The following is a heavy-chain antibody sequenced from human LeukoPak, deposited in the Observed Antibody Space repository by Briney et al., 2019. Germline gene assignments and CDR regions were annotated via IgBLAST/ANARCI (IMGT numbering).Heavy chain of an antibody. CDR2: IYYSGST. V-gene: IGHV4-39*02. CDR3: AKEFRCSSTSCSDLDY. Sequence: SETLSLTCTVSGGSISSSSYYWGWIRQPPGKGLEWIGGIYYSGSTYYNPSLKSRVTISVDTSKNQFSLKLSSVTAADTAVYYCAKEFRCSSTSCSDLDYWGQGTLVTVSS. D-gene: IGHD2-2*01. CDR1: GGSISSSSYY. J-gene: IGHJ4*02.